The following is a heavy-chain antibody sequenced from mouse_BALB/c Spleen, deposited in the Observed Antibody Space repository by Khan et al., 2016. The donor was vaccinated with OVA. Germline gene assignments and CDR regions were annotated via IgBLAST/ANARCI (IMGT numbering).Heavy chain of an antibody. CDR2: IDPSDSET. D-gene: IGHD2-1*01. CDR3: ARVVTTAY. V-gene: IGHV1S126*01. J-gene: IGHJ3*01. Sequence: QVQLQQSGPQLVRPGASVKISCKASGYSFTSYWMHWVKQRPGQGLEWIGMIDPSDSETRLDQKFKDKATLTVDEASSTAYMQLSSPTSEDSAVYYCARVVTTAYWGQGTLVTVSA. CDR1: GYSFTSYW.